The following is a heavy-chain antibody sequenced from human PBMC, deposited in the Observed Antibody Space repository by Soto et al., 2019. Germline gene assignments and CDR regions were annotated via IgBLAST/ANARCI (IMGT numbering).Heavy chain of an antibody. Sequence: EVQLVESGGGLVQPGGSLRLSCAASGFTFSDHHMDWVRQAPGKGLEWVGRARNKANSYTTAYAASVKGRVAISRDDSKNTRALQMNSLKPEETAVYFCARLMGTSFDLWGQGTLVTVSS. J-gene: IGHJ4*02. D-gene: IGHD2-8*01. CDR1: GFTFSDHH. V-gene: IGHV3-72*01. CDR3: ARLMGTSFDL. CDR2: ARNKANSYTT.